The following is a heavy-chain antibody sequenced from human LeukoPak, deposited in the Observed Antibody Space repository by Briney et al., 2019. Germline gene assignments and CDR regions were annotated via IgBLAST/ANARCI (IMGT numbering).Heavy chain of an antibody. D-gene: IGHD3-9*01. CDR1: GFTVSGNY. J-gene: IGHJ4*02. Sequence: GGSLRLSCAASGFTVSGNYMSWVRQAPGKGLEWVSVIYSGGGTYYADSVKGRFTISRDNSKNTLNLQMNSLRAEDTAVYYCAREYDILTGYDYWGQGTLVTVSS. V-gene: IGHV3-66*01. CDR3: AREYDILTGYDY. CDR2: IYSGGGT.